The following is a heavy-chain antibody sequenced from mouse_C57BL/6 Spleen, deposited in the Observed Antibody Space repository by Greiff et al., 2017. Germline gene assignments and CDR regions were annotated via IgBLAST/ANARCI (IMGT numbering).Heavy chain of an antibody. D-gene: IGHD1-1*01. J-gene: IGHJ2*01. CDR3: ARASVVAPRDY. CDR2: ISDGGSYT. V-gene: IGHV5-4*01. CDR1: GFTFSSYA. Sequence: EVQLVESGGGLVKPGGSLKLSCAASGFTFSSYAMSWVRQTPEKRLEWVATISDGGSYTYFPDNVKGRFTISRDNAKNNLYLQMSHLKSEDTAMYYCARASVVAPRDYWGQGTTLTVSS.